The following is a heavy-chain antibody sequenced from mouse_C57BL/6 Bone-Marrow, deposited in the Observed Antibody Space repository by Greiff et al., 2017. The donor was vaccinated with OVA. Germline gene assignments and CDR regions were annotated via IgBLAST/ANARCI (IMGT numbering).Heavy chain of an antibody. CDR1: GYTFTSYW. CDR3: ARSAGYLYYFDY. J-gene: IGHJ2*01. CDR2: IYPGSGST. V-gene: IGHV1-55*01. Sequence: VQLQQSGAELVKPGASVKMSCKASGYTFTSYWITWVKQRPGQGLEWIGDIYPGSGSTNYNEKFKSKATLTVDTSSNTAYMQLSSLTSEDSAVYYCARSAGYLYYFDYWGQGTTLTVSS. D-gene: IGHD2-2*01.